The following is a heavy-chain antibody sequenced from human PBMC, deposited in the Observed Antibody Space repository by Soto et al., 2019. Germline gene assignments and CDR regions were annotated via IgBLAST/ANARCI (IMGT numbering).Heavy chain of an antibody. Sequence: GRSLRVSFAASGFTFTDYWTHWVRQATGKGPVWVSRINNDGSRTSYADSVTGRFTISMESDKKTLYLQMNSLRVEDTALYSCARKTYCGFYFDYWGQGTLDTVSS. CDR1: GFTFTDYW. J-gene: IGHJ4*02. V-gene: IGHV3-74*01. CDR3: ARKTYCGFYFDY. CDR2: INNDGSRT. D-gene: IGHD1-26*01.